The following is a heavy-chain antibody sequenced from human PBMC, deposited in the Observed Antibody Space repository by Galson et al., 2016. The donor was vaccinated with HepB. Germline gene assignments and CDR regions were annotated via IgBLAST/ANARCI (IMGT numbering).Heavy chain of an antibody. Sequence: SLRLSCAASGFTFTNAWMSWVRQAPGKGLEWVGRTRNKADSHTTEYTTEYAASVKGRFTISRDDSKNSLFLQMKGLKTDDTAVYFCAREYFYGMDVWGQGTTVTVSS. CDR3: AREYFYGMDV. V-gene: IGHV3-72*01. J-gene: IGHJ6*02. CDR2: TRNKADSHTTEYTT. CDR1: GFTFTNAW.